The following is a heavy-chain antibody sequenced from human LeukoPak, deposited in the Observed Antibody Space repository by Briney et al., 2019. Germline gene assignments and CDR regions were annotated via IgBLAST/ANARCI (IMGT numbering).Heavy chain of an antibody. CDR1: GYTLTELS. D-gene: IGHD3-22*01. Sequence: GASVKVSCKVSGYTLTELSMHWVRQAPGKGLEWMGGFDPEDGETIYAQKFQGRVTMTEDTSTDTAYMELSSLRSEDTAVYYCRGDSSARGNYFDHWGQGTLVTVSS. J-gene: IGHJ4*02. CDR2: FDPEDGET. V-gene: IGHV1-24*01. CDR3: RGDSSARGNYFDH.